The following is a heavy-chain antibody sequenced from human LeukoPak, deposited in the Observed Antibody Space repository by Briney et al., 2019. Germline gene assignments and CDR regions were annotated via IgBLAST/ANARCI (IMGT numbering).Heavy chain of an antibody. Sequence: SSQTLSLTCTVSGGSISSGGYSWSWIRQHPGKGLEWIGYIYYGGSTHYNPSLKSRVTISVDASKNQFSLKLSSVTAADTAVYYCARVATTSYYYYGMDVWGQGTTVTVSS. CDR2: IYYGGST. CDR1: GGSISSGGYS. CDR3: ARVATTSYYYYGMDV. J-gene: IGHJ6*02. D-gene: IGHD5-12*01. V-gene: IGHV4-31*03.